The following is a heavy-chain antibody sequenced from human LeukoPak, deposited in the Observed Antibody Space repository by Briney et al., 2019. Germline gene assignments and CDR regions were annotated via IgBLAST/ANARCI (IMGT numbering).Heavy chain of an antibody. CDR1: GFTFSGHA. CDR3: AKVLSGSPGY. V-gene: IGHV3-23*01. Sequence: GGSLRLSCAASGFTFSGHALSWVRQAPGKGLKWLSTITGGAENTYYADSVKGRFTISRDNSKNTVYLQMNSLRVEDTAVYYCAKVLSGSPGYWGQGTLVTVFS. J-gene: IGHJ4*02. D-gene: IGHD1-26*01. CDR2: ITGGAENT.